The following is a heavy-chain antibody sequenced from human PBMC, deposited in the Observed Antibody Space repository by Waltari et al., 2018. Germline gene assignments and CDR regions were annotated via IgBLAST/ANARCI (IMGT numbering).Heavy chain of an antibody. J-gene: IGHJ4*02. CDR2: IDCSGST. CDR3: ARANRSPYYFDY. V-gene: IGHV4-59*01. CDR1: GGSISSYS. D-gene: IGHD3-10*01. Sequence: QVQLQESGPGLVKPSETLSLTCTVSGGSISSYSWSWTRQTPGKGLEWIGYIDCSGSTNYNPSLKSRVTISVDTSKNQFSLKLSSVTAADTAVYYCARANRSPYYFDYWGQGTLVTVSS.